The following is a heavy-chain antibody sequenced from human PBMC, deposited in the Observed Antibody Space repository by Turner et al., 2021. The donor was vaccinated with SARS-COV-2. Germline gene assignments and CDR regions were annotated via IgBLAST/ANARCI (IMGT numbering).Heavy chain of an antibody. CDR2: ISHDSTTK. Sequence: QVQLVESGGGAVQPGRSLRLSCVASGFSFSNYAMHWLRRAPGKGLGWVAVISHDSTTKHYAESVKGRFTISRDNSKNTLFLQMDSLRGEDTALFHCARCGGDCSSQGVVPDYWGQGTLVIVSS. D-gene: IGHD2-21*02. CDR1: GFSFSNYA. V-gene: IGHV3-30-3*01. CDR3: ARCGGDCSSQGVVPDY. J-gene: IGHJ4*02.